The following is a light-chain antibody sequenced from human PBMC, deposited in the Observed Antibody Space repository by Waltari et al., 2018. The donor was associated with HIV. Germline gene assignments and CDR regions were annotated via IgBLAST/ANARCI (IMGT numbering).Light chain of an antibody. CDR2: DHS. CDR3: HSYDSDNQI. V-gene: IGLV6-57*01. Sequence: NFMLTQPHSVSDSPGKTVTISCTRNSGSIASNSAQWYQRRPGSSPTTVIFDHSQRPSGVSDRFSASIDTSSNSASLTIVGLKTEDEGDFFCHSYDSDNQIFGGGTKLTVL. CDR1: SGSIASNS. J-gene: IGLJ2*01.